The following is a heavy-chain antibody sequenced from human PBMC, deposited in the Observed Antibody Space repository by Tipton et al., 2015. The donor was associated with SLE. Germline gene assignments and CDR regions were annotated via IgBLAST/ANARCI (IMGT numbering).Heavy chain of an antibody. CDR3: ASGRAAAEDY. CDR1: GGSISSSSYY. CDR2: IYYSGST. Sequence: TLSLTCTVSGGSISSSSYYWGWIRQPPGKGLEWIGSIYYSGSTNYNPSLKSRVTISVDTSKNQFSLKLSSVTAADTAVYYCASGRAAAEDYWGQGTLVTVSS. D-gene: IGHD6-13*01. V-gene: IGHV4-39*07. J-gene: IGHJ4*02.